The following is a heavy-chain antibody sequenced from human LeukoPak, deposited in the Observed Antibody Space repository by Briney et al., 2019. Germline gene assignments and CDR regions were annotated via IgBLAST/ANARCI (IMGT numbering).Heavy chain of an antibody. CDR2: IYYTGST. D-gene: IGHD6-13*01. Sequence: SETLSLTCIVSGGSVSSGSHYWSWIRQPPGKGLEWIGYIYYTGSTNYNPSLQSRVTISVDTSENRFSLKLTSVTAADTAVYYCARPNSSSWYYRVDPWGQGILVTVSS. J-gene: IGHJ5*02. V-gene: IGHV4-61*01. CDR1: GGSVSSGSHY. CDR3: ARPNSSSWYYRVDP.